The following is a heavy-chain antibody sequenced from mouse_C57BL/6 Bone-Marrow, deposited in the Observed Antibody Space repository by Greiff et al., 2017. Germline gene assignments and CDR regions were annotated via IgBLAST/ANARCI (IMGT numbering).Heavy chain of an antibody. Sequence: EVKVVESGGGLVKPGGSLKLSCAASGFTFSSYAMSWVRQTPEKRLEWVATISDGGSYTYYPDNVTGRFTISRDNAKNNLYLQMSHLKSEDTAMYYCASSTVVAPMDYWGQGTSVTVSS. J-gene: IGHJ4*01. CDR1: GFTFSSYA. CDR2: ISDGGSYT. CDR3: ASSTVVAPMDY. V-gene: IGHV5-4*03. D-gene: IGHD1-1*01.